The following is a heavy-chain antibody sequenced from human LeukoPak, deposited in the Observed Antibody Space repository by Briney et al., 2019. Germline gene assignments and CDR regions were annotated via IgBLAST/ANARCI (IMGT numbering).Heavy chain of an antibody. Sequence: PSETLSLTCTVSSGSISSSNYYWSWIRQPAGKGLEWIGRISTIGITNYNPSLNSRVTISIDTSKNQFSLKLSSVTAADTAVYYCARDGELSFPNWFDPWGQGTLVTVSS. D-gene: IGHD3-16*02. CDR3: ARDGELSFPNWFDP. CDR2: ISTIGIT. CDR1: SGSISSSNYY. V-gene: IGHV4-61*02. J-gene: IGHJ5*02.